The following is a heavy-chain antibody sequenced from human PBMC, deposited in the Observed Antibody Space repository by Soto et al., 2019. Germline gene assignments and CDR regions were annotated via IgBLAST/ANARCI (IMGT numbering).Heavy chain of an antibody. J-gene: IGHJ6*03. V-gene: IGHV1-69*04. CDR2: IIPILGIA. D-gene: IGHD2-2*01. CDR3: ARELSIVVVPAARESYYYYYMDV. Sequence: ASVKVSCKASGGTFSSYTISWVRQAPGQGLEWMGRIIPILGIANYAQKFQGRVTITADKSTSTAYMELSSLRSEDTAVYYCARELSIVVVPAARESYYYYYMDVWGKGTTVTVSS. CDR1: GGTFSSYT.